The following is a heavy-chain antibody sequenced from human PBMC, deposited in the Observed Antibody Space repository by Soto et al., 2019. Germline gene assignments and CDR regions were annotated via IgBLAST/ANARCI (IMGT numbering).Heavy chain of an antibody. Sequence: AGGSLRLSCAASGFPFSPYGMHWVRQAPGKGLEWVAGISNDGSNTYYGDSVKGRFTVSRDNAKNSLYLQMNSLRAEDTAVYYCVRDVIGFWSGYYTGCFDYWGQGILVTVSS. CDR3: VRDVIGFWSGYYTGCFDY. V-gene: IGHV3-30*03. CDR1: GFPFSPYG. D-gene: IGHD3-3*01. CDR2: ISNDGSNT. J-gene: IGHJ4*01.